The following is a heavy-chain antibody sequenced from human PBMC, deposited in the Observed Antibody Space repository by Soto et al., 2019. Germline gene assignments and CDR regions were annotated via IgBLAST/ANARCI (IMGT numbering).Heavy chain of an antibody. CDR1: GFIFSSLA. CDR2: IPGSADST. D-gene: IGHD2-2*01. CDR3: AQKLPEAGSHFAFDI. Sequence: EVQLLESGGGLVQPGGSLRLSCAASGFIFSSLAMSWVRQAPGKGLEWVSAIPGSADSTYYADSVKGRFTISRDNSKSTLNLQMNSLRAKDTAVYYCAQKLPEAGSHFAFDISGHWTMVTVSS. V-gene: IGHV3-23*01. J-gene: IGHJ3*02.